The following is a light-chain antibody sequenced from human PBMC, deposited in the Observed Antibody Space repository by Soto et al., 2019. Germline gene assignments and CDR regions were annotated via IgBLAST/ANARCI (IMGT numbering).Light chain of an antibody. CDR3: SSYTSSSSVV. CDR2: KDL. V-gene: IGLV1-47*01. Sequence: QSVLTQPPSASGTPGQRVTISCSGGNSNIGNRPVHWFQQLPGTAPKLLIYKDLQRPSGVPDRFSGSKSGTSASLAISGLRSDDEADYYCSSYTSSSSVVFGGGTKLTVL. CDR1: NSNIGNRP. J-gene: IGLJ2*01.